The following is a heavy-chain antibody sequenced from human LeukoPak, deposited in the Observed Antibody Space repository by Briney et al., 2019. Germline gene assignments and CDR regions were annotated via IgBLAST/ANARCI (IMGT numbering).Heavy chain of an antibody. CDR3: ARHTNYYDSSGYALAYYFDY. J-gene: IGHJ4*02. CDR1: GYSISSGYY. V-gene: IGHV4-38-2*01. D-gene: IGHD3-22*01. Sequence: PAETLSLTCAVSGYSISSGYYWGWLRQPPGKGLEWIGRMYHSGSTYYNPSLKSRVTISGDTSKNQFSLKLSSVTLEDTAVYYCARHTNYYDSSGYALAYYFDYWGQETLVTVSS. CDR2: MYHSGST.